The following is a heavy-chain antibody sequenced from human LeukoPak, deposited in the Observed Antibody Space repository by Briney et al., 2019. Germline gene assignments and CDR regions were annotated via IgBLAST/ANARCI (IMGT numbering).Heavy chain of an antibody. J-gene: IGHJ4*02. V-gene: IGHV1-18*01. Sequence: ASVKVSCKASDYTFTSYGISWVRQAPGQGLEWMGWISAYNGNTNYAQKLQGRVTMTTDTSTSTAYMELRSLRSDDTAVYYCARGNWILWFGEFDGDLLDYWGQGTLVTVSS. CDR3: ARGNWILWFGEFDGDLLDY. D-gene: IGHD3-10*01. CDR1: DYTFTSYG. CDR2: ISAYNGNT.